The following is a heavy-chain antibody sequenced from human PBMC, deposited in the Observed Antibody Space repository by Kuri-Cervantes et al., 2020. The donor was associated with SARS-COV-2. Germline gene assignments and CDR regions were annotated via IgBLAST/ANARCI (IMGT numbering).Heavy chain of an antibody. D-gene: IGHD3-22*01. V-gene: IGHV1-18*04. J-gene: IGHJ6*02. CDR1: GYTFTSYG. CDR2: ISAYNGNT. Sequence: GESLKISCKASGYTFTSYGISWVRQAPGQGLEWMGWISAYNGNTNYAQKLQGRVTMTTDTSTSTAYMELRSLRSDDTAVYYCARDRLPPYYYDSSGYPAFGMDVWGQGTTVTVSS. CDR3: ARDRLPPYYYDSSGYPAFGMDV.